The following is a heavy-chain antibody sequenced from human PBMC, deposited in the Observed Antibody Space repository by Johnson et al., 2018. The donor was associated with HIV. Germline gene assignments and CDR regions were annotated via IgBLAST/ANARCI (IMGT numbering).Heavy chain of an antibody. Sequence: VQLVESGGGLVQPGGSLRLSCAASGFTFSDACMNWVRQAPGKELQWVGRVKSKTDGGTTDYAAPVKGRFTISRDGSKNTLYLQMHSLKNEDTAIYYCTTGLYWNDAFDIWGQGTMVTVSS. D-gene: IGHD1-1*01. CDR3: TTGLYWNDAFDI. V-gene: IGHV3-15*01. J-gene: IGHJ3*02. CDR1: GFTFSDAC. CDR2: VKSKTDGGTT.